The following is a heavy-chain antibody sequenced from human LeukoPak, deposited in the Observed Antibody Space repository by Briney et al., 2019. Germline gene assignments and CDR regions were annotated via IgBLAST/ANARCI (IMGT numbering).Heavy chain of an antibody. CDR3: TRDSGCSGGSCHDAFDI. J-gene: IGHJ3*02. Sequence: GGSLRLSCTASGFTFGDYAMSWFRQAPGKGLEWVGFIRSKAYGGTTEYAASVKGRFTISRDDSKSIAYLQMNSLKTEDTAVYYCTRDSGCSGGSCHDAFDIWGQGTMVTVSS. V-gene: IGHV3-49*03. CDR1: GFTFGDYA. D-gene: IGHD2-15*01. CDR2: IRSKAYGGTT.